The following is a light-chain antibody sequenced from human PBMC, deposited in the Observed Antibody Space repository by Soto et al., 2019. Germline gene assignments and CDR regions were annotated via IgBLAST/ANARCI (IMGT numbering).Light chain of an antibody. Sequence: EIEMTQSPATLSVSPGERATLSCRASQSVSGNLAWYQQKPGQAPRLLIYGASTRATGLPARFSGSGSGTEFTLTISSLQSEDFALYYCQQYDHWPFTFGPGTKVDIK. V-gene: IGKV3-15*01. J-gene: IGKJ3*01. CDR3: QQYDHWPFT. CDR1: QSVSGN. CDR2: GAS.